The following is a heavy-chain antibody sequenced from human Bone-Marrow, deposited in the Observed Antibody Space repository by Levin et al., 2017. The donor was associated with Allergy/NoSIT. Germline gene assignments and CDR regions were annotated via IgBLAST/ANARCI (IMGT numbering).Heavy chain of an antibody. D-gene: IGHD7-27*01. CDR3: ARRHGDGIDY. CDR2: IWCDASDS. Sequence: GGSLRLSCTTSGFTFSNYGMNWVRQAPGKGLEWVSLIWCDASDSYYADSVKGRFTISRDDSKNTVYLQMNSLRVADTALYYCARRHGDGIDYWGQGTLVTVSS. J-gene: IGHJ4*02. V-gene: IGHV3-33*01. CDR1: GFTFSNYG.